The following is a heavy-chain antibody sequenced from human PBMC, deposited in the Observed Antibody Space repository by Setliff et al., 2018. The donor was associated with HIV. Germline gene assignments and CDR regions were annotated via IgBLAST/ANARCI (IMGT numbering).Heavy chain of an antibody. J-gene: IGHJ3*02. CDR1: GGTFSRYA. CDR3: ALFGVATPGAFDI. Sequence: SVKVSCKASGGTFSRYAINWVRQAPGQGLEWMGGIIPMSGPANFARKFQGRVTITADESTSTAYMELSSLRSDDAAVYYCALFGVATPGAFDIWGQGTVVTVSS. V-gene: IGHV1-69*13. D-gene: IGHD3-3*01. CDR2: IIPMSGPA.